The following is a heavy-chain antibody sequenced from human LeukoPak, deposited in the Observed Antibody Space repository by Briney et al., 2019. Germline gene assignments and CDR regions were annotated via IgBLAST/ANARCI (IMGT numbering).Heavy chain of an antibody. J-gene: IGHJ5*02. Sequence: SETLSLTCAVYGGSFSGYYWSWIRQPPGKGLEWIGTLYYSGSTYFKPALKSRVTIPVDTSKNQFSLKLTSVTAAYTAVYYCSRLYCTTSSCGRFDPWGQGTLVTVSS. CDR2: LYYSGST. CDR3: SRLYCTTSSCGRFDP. D-gene: IGHD2-2*01. CDR1: GGSFSGYY. V-gene: IGHV4-34*01.